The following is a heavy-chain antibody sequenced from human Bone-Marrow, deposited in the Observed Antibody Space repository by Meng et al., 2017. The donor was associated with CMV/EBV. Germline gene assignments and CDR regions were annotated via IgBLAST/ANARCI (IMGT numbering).Heavy chain of an antibody. J-gene: IGHJ5*01. CDR2: ISWNSGSI. D-gene: IGHD1-26*01. Sequence: GGSLRLSCAASGFTFDDYAMHWVRQAPGKGLEWVSGISWNSGSIGYADSVKGRFTISRDNAKNSLYLQMNSLRGDDTAVYYCARDLRSLDSERTKTPGVDSWGHGTLVTVSS. CDR1: GFTFDDYA. V-gene: IGHV3-9*01. CDR3: ARDLRSLDSERTKTPGVDS.